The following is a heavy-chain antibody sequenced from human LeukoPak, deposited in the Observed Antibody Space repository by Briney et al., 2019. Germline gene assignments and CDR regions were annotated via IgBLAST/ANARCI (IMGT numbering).Heavy chain of an antibody. V-gene: IGHV1-2*02. D-gene: IGHD1-1*01. Sequence: ASVKVSCKASGYTFTCYYMHWVRQAPGQGLGWMGWIDPNSGGTNYAQKFQGRVTMTRDTSISTAYMELSRLRSDDTAVYYCARDNWNDFYLHMDVWGKGTTVTISS. CDR2: IDPNSGGT. CDR3: ARDNWNDFYLHMDV. J-gene: IGHJ6*03. CDR1: GYTFTCYY.